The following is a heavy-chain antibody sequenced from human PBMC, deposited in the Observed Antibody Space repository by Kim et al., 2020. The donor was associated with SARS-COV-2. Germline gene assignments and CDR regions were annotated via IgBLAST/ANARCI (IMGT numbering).Heavy chain of an antibody. CDR1: GFTFSSYA. V-gene: IGHV3-23*01. Sequence: GGSLRLSCAASGFTFSSYAMSWVRQAPGKGLEWVSAISGSGGSTYYADSVKGRFTISRDNSKNTLYLQMNSLRAEDTAVYYCAKVHAFSGSYYKPYYGMDVWGQGTTVTVSS. CDR2: ISGSGGST. J-gene: IGHJ6*02. CDR3: AKVHAFSGSYYKPYYGMDV. D-gene: IGHD3-10*01.